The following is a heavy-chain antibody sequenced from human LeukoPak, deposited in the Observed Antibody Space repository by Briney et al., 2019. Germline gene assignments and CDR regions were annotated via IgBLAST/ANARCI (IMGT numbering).Heavy chain of an antibody. Sequence: GGSLRLSCAASGSYWMHWVRRAPGKGLVWVSHINSDGSWTSYADSVKGRFTISKDNAKNTAYLQMNNLRAEDTAVYYCVSFYETYWGRGTLVTVSS. CDR3: VSFYETY. V-gene: IGHV3-74*01. CDR1: GSYW. CDR2: INSDGSWT. J-gene: IGHJ4*02. D-gene: IGHD2/OR15-2a*01.